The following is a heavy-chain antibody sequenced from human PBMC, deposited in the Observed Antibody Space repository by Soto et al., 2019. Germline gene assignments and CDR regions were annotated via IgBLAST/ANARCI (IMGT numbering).Heavy chain of an antibody. CDR1: GYSFSNYW. D-gene: IGHD2-2*03. V-gene: IGHV5-51*01. CDR3: ARGGYCSSYTSCADYYYYGMDV. Sequence: GESLKISCKGSGYSFSNYWIGWVRQMPGKGLEWIGITYPGDSETRYSPSFQGQITVSADRSINTAYLQRNSLKASDTAMYYCARGGYCSSYTSCADYYYYGMDVWGQGTTVTVSS. J-gene: IGHJ6*02. CDR2: TYPGDSET.